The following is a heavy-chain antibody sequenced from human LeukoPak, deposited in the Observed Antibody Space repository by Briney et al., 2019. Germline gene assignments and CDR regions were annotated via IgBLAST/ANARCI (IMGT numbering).Heavy chain of an antibody. V-gene: IGHV3-74*01. CDR1: GFTFSSYW. CDR2: INSDGSST. CDR3: ARGTGYYYGSVSYYSWYFDY. J-gene: IGHJ4*02. Sequence: PGGSLRLSCAASGFTFSSYWMHWVRQAPGKGLVWVSRINSDGSSTSYADSVKGRFTISRDNAKNTLYLQMSSLRAEDTAVYYCARGTGYYYGSVSYYSWYFDYWGQGTLVTVSS. D-gene: IGHD3-10*01.